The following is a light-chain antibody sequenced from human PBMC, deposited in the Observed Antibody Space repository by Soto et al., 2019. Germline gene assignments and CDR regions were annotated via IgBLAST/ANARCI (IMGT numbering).Light chain of an antibody. CDR2: VVT. CDR3: CSYAGSSWV. V-gene: IGLV2-23*02. CDR1: SSDVGSYNL. J-gene: IGLJ3*02. Sequence: QSVLTQPASVSGSPGQSITISCTGTSSDVGSYNLVSWYRQHPGKAPKLMIYVVTKRPSGVSNRFSGSKSGNTASLTISGLQAEDEADYYCCSYAGSSWVFGGGTKVTVL.